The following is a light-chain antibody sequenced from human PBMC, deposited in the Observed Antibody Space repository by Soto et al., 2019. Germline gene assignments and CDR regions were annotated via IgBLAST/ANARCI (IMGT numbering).Light chain of an antibody. CDR2: EVS. CDR1: SSDVGAYNY. Sequence: QSALTQPASVSGSPGQSITISCTGTSSDVGAYNYVSWYQQHPGKAPKLMIYEVSSRPSGVSNRFSGSKSGNTASLTISGLQAGDEADYYCASYTSSSTWVFGGGTKLTVL. J-gene: IGLJ3*02. CDR3: ASYTSSSTWV. V-gene: IGLV2-14*01.